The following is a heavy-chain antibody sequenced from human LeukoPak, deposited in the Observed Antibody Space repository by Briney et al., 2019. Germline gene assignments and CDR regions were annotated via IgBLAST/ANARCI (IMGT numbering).Heavy chain of an antibody. CDR2: IYYSGST. CDR1: GGSVSSYY. D-gene: IGHD2-2*01. Sequence: SETLSLTCTVSGGSVSSYYWSWLRQPPGKGLEWIGYIYYSGSTNYNPSLKSRVTISVDTSKNQFSLKLSSVTAADTAVYYCARGLWGGSSTSWRYFDLWGRGTLVTVSS. V-gene: IGHV4-59*02. CDR3: ARGLWGGSSTSWRYFDL. J-gene: IGHJ2*01.